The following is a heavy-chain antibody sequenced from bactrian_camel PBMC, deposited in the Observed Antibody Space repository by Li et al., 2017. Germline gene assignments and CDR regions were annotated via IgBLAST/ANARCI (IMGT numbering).Heavy chain of an antibody. Sequence: QLVESGGGSVQAGASLRLSCVASGLTFVGGNCMGWFRQAPGKEREGVAGINPDGSKKYYRDSVNGRFTISQDNAKNTVYLQMNDLKPEDTAMYYCAASRSCAMLYEDNNMGPGTQVTVS. J-gene: IGHJ4*01. CDR2: INPDGSKK. CDR1: GLTFVGGNC. D-gene: IGHD3*01. V-gene: IGHV3S25*01.